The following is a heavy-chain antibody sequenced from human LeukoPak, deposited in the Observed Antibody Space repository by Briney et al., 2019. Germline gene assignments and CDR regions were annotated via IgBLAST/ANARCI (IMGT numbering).Heavy chain of an antibody. CDR1: GFNFNIYG. J-gene: IGHJ4*02. V-gene: IGHV3-23*01. Sequence: GGSLRLSCAASGFNFNIYGMSWVRQAPGKGLEWVSSISVTTATTYYADSVKGRFTISRDNSKSTLYLQTNSLRAEDTAVYYCAKDKLLLDYFDYWGQGTLVTVSS. CDR3: AKDKLLLDYFDY. D-gene: IGHD2-2*01. CDR2: ISVTTATT.